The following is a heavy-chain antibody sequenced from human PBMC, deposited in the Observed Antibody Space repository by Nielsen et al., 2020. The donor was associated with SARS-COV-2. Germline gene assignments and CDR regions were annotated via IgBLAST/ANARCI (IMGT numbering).Heavy chain of an antibody. Sequence: GGSLRLSCAASGFTFSSYWMHWVRQAPGKGLVWVSRINSDGSSTSYADSVKGRFTISRDNAKNTLYLQMNSLRAEDTAVYYCARYDFWSGPDYWGQGTLVTVSS. D-gene: IGHD3-3*01. V-gene: IGHV3-74*01. CDR3: ARYDFWSGPDY. J-gene: IGHJ4*02. CDR1: GFTFSSYW. CDR2: INSDGSST.